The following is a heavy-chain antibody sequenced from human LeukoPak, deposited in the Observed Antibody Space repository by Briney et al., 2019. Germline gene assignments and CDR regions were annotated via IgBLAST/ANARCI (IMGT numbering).Heavy chain of an antibody. V-gene: IGHV4-59*01. J-gene: IGHJ4*02. CDR2: ISYSGST. D-gene: IGHD1-1*01. Sequence: SETLSLTCTVSGGSITSYYWSWIRQPPGKGLEWIGHISYSGSTNYNPSLKSRVTMSIDTSKNQFSLNLSSVTAADTAVYYCARTGSTGGYWGQGTLVTVSS. CDR3: ARTGSTGGY. CDR1: GGSITSYY.